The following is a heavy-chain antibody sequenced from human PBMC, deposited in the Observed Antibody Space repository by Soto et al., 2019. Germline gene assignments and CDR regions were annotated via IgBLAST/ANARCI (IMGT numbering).Heavy chain of an antibody. J-gene: IGHJ6*02. CDR1: GYTFTSYG. CDR3: ANAGYSSGWLYYYGMDV. V-gene: IGHV1-18*01. D-gene: IGHD6-19*01. Sequence: QVPLVQSGAEVKKPGASVKVSCKASGYTFTSYGISWVRQAPGQGLEWMGWISAYNGNTNYAQKLQGRVTMTTDTSTSTAYMELRSLRSDDTAVYYCANAGYSSGWLYYYGMDVWGQGTTVTVSS. CDR2: ISAYNGNT.